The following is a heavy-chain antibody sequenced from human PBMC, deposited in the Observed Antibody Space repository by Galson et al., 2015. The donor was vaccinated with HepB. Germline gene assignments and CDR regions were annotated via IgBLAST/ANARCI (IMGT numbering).Heavy chain of an antibody. CDR3: AKSRTYSGSYYDPSGLDY. CDR1: GFTFRSYS. J-gene: IGHJ4*02. CDR2: ISSTTTYI. V-gene: IGHV3-21*01. D-gene: IGHD1-26*01. Sequence: SLRLSCAASGFTFRSYSMNWVHQAPGKGLEWVSSISSTTTYIYYADSVKGRFTISRDNAKNSLYLQMNSLRAEDTAVYYCAKSRTYSGSYYDPSGLDYWGQGTLVTVSS.